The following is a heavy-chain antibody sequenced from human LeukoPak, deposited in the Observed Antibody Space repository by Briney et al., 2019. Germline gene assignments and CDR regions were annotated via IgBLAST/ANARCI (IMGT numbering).Heavy chain of an antibody. J-gene: IGHJ4*02. Sequence: PETLSLTCRVSGDSVSNYYRSWMRQPPGKGLEWIGYVYYTGSTNYKPSLKSRVTMFEDTSKNQFSLRLSSVTVPDTAVYYCAKHFAYSSTGYFDYWGQGSLVTVSS. CDR1: GDSVSNYY. D-gene: IGHD6-13*01. V-gene: IGHV4-59*08. CDR3: AKHFAYSSTGYFDY. CDR2: VYYTGST.